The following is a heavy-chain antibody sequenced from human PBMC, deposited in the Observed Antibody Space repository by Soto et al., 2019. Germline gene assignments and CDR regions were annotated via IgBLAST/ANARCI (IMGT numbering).Heavy chain of an antibody. CDR3: ASGWRVDAFDI. D-gene: IGHD3-3*01. J-gene: IGHJ3*02. CDR1: GFTVSSSY. CDR2: IYSGGST. Sequence: EVQLVESGGGLVQPGGSLRLSCAASGFTVSSSYMSWVRQAPGKGLEWVSVIYSGGSTYYADSVKGRFTISGHNSKNTLYLQMNSLRAEDTAVYYCASGWRVDAFDIWGQGTMVTVSS. V-gene: IGHV3-53*04.